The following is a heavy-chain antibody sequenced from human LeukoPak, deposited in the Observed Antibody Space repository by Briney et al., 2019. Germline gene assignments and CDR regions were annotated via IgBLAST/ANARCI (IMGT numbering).Heavy chain of an antibody. V-gene: IGHV3-15*01. CDR3: TTPYCSSTSCYWDAFDI. J-gene: IGHJ3*02. Sequence: GGSLRLSCAASGFTFSNAWMSWVRQAPGKGLEWVGRIKSKTDGGTTDYAAPVKGRFTISRDDSKNTLYLQMNSLKTDDTAVYYCTTPYCSSTSCYWDAFDIWGQGTMVTVSS. CDR2: IKSKTDGGTT. CDR1: GFTFSNAW. D-gene: IGHD2-2*01.